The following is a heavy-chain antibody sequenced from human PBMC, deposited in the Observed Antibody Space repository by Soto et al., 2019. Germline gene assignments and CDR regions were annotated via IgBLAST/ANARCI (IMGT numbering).Heavy chain of an antibody. CDR1: GNTVPNYA. V-gene: IGHV1-3*01. D-gene: IGHD1-26*01. CDR3: ARDDSGFSGSHYIDYFNY. CDR2: INGGNGNT. J-gene: IGHJ4*02. Sequence: GASVKVSCKASGNTVPNYAIHWVRHAPGQRLEWTGWINGGNGNTYYSERFQGRVTFTRDTSAGTVYMQLSSLTSEDTAVYYCARDDSGFSGSHYIDYFNYWGQGALVTVSS.